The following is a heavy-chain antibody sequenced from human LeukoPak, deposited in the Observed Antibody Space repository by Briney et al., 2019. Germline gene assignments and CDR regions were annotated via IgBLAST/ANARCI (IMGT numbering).Heavy chain of an antibody. CDR3: ARHKYSYGAAIYHFDY. V-gene: IGHV4-39*01. Sequence: SETLSLTCTVSGASISRGSFFWAWVRQSPGKGLEWIGSIYYSGTTYYKPSLKSRVTMSVDTSKNQLSLKLSSVTAADTAVYYCARHKYSYGAAIYHFDYWGQGTLVTVSS. J-gene: IGHJ4*02. CDR1: GASISRGSFF. D-gene: IGHD5-18*01. CDR2: IYYSGTT.